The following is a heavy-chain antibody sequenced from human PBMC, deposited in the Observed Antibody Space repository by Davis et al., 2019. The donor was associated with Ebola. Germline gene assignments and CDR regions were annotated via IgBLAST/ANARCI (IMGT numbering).Heavy chain of an antibody. CDR2: ISSSSRHI. J-gene: IGHJ6*02. CDR3: AKDRGIQLWLRNYYYYDMDV. Sequence: GESLKISCAASGFTFTSYSMNWVRQAPGKGLEWVSSISSSSRHIHHADSEKGRFTISRDNAKSSLYLQMNSLRAEDTVVYYCAKDRGIQLWLRNYYYYDMDVWGQGTTVTVSS. D-gene: IGHD5-18*01. V-gene: IGHV3-21*01. CDR1: GFTFTSYS.